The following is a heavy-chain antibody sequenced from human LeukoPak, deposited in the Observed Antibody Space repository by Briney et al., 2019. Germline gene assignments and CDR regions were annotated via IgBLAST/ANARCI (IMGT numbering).Heavy chain of an antibody. Sequence: PGGSLRLSCAASGFPFDTYPMNWVRQAPGKGLEWVASISSSNSFKNYADSVKGRFTISRDNAQNSLYLQMSSLRAEDTGLYYCATMGEQWLLKDIWGRGTMVIVSS. CDR1: GFPFDTYP. J-gene: IGHJ3*02. CDR3: ATMGEQWLLKDI. CDR2: ISSSNSFK. V-gene: IGHV3-21*01. D-gene: IGHD6-19*01.